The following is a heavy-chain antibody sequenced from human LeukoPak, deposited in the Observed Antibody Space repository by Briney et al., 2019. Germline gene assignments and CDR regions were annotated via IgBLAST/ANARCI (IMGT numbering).Heavy chain of an antibody. CDR3: ARQRPVWSGPDY. CDR1: GYTFTGYC. CDR2: INPNSGGT. Sequence: AASVKVSCKASGYTFTGYCMHWVRQAPGQGLEWMGWINPNSGGTNYAQKFQGRVTMTRDTSISTAYMELSRLRSDDTAVYYCARQRPVWSGPDYWGQGTLVTVSS. V-gene: IGHV1-2*02. J-gene: IGHJ4*02. D-gene: IGHD3-3*01.